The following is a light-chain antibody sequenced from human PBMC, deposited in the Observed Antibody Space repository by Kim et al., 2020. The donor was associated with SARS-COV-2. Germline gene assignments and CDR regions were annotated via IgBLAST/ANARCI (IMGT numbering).Light chain of an antibody. J-gene: IGLJ2*01. CDR3: CSYAGSSTVV. CDR2: EGS. CDR1: GSGVGSYNL. V-gene: IGLV2-23*01. Sequence: GQSITISCTGTGSGVGSYNLVSWYQQHPGKAPKLVIYEGSKRPSGVSNRFSGSKSGNTASLTISGLQAEDEADYYCCSYAGSSTVVFGGGTQLTVL.